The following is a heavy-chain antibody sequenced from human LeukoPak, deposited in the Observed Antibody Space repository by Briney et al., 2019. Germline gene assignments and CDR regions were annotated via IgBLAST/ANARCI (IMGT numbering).Heavy chain of an antibody. CDR1: GGSISSGGYY. D-gene: IGHD3-22*01. CDR2: IYYSGST. V-gene: IGHV4-31*03. CDR3: ARVPYYYDSSGYRLGLYFDY. J-gene: IGHJ4*02. Sequence: PSETLSLTCTVSGGSISSGGYYWSWIRQHPGMGLEWIGYIYYSGSTYYNPSLKSRVTISVDTSKNQFSLKLSSVTAADTAVYYCARVPYYYDSSGYRLGLYFDYWGQGTLVTVSS.